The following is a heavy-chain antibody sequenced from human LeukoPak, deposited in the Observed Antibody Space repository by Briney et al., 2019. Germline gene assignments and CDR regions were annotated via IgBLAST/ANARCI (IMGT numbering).Heavy chain of an antibody. Sequence: GESLQISCKGSGYCFTSYWIGWVRQMPGKGLEWMGIIYPGDSDTRYSPSFQGHVTISADKSISTAYLQWSSLKASDTAMYYCAKGDEEWLVRGGAFDIWGQGTMVTVSS. D-gene: IGHD6-19*01. CDR2: IYPGDSDT. CDR3: AKGDEEWLVRGGAFDI. V-gene: IGHV5-51*01. J-gene: IGHJ3*02. CDR1: GYCFTSYW.